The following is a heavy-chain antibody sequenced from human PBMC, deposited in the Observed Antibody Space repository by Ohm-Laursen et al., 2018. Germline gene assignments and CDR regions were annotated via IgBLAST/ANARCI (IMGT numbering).Heavy chain of an antibody. CDR3: ARGLWWFDP. CDR1: GYSISCGYF. J-gene: IGHJ5*02. Sequence: SDTLSLTCAVSGYSISCGYFWGWIRQPPGKGLEWIGTIYHSGSTYYNPSLKSRVTISVDTSKNQFSLKLSSVTAADTALYYCARGLWWFDPWGQGTLVTVSS. CDR2: IYHSGST. V-gene: IGHV4-38-2*01.